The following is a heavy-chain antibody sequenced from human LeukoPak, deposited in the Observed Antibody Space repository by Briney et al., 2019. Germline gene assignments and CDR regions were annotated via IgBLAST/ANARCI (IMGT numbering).Heavy chain of an antibody. CDR2: ISSSGSTI. J-gene: IGHJ4*02. CDR1: GFTFSSYE. D-gene: IGHD4-17*01. V-gene: IGHV3-48*03. Sequence: GGSLRLSCAASGFTFSSYEMNWVRQAPGKGPEWVSYISSSGSTIYYADSVKGRFTISRDNAKNSLYLQMNSLRAEDTAVYYCARDHAGDGDYVGLDYWGQGTLVTVSS. CDR3: ARDHAGDGDYVGLDY.